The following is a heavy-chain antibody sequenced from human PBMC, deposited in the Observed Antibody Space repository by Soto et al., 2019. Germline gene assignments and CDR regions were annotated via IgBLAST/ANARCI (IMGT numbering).Heavy chain of an antibody. CDR2: IYPGDSDT. CDR3: AWAGSSSSNRYYYYGMDV. J-gene: IGHJ6*02. CDR1: GYSFTSYW. D-gene: IGHD6-6*01. Sequence: PGESLKISCKGSGYSFTSYWIGWVRQMPGKGLEWMGIIYPGDSDTGYSPSFQGQVTISADKSISTAYLQWSSLKASATAMYYCAWAGSSSSNRYYYYGMDVWGQGTTVTVS. V-gene: IGHV5-51*01.